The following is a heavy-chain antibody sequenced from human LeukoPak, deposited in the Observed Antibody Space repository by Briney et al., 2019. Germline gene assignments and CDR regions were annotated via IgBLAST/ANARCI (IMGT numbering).Heavy chain of an antibody. V-gene: IGHV4-34*01. CDR2: INHSGST. CDR3: ARIWGLRYFDWLLSSGPFDI. D-gene: IGHD3-9*01. Sequence: SETLSLTCAVYGGSFSGYYWSWIRQPPGEGLEWIGEINHSGSTNYNPSLKSRVTISVDTSKNQFSLKLSSVTAADTAVYYCARIWGLRYFDWLLSSGPFDIWGQGTMVTVSS. J-gene: IGHJ3*02. CDR1: GGSFSGYY.